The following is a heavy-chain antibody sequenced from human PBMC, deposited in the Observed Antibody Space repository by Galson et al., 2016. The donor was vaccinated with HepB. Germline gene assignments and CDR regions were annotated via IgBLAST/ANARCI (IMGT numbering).Heavy chain of an antibody. V-gene: IGHV4-34*01. Sequence: SETLSLTCAVYGGSLSNNCWSWIRQPPGKGLEWIGEINHSGSTYYSPSLKSRITISVDTSKNQFSLQLSSVTAADTAIYYCVREGAGMVRGLDGWGQGTLVTVSS. J-gene: IGHJ4*02. CDR2: INHSGST. CDR3: VREGAGMVRGLDG. CDR1: GGSLSNNC. D-gene: IGHD3-10*01.